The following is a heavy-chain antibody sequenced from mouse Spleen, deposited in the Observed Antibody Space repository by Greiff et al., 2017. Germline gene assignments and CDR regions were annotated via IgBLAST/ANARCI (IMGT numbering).Heavy chain of an antibody. CDR2: ISSGSSTI. CDR3: GTGTGAY. CDR1: GFTFSDYG. V-gene: IGHV5-17*01. J-gene: IGHJ3*01. D-gene: IGHD3-3*01. Sequence: EVKVEESGGGLVKPGGSLKLSCAASGFTFSDYGMHWVRQAPEKGLEWVAYISSGSSTIYYADTVKGRFTISRDNAKNTLFLQMTSLRSEDTAMYYCGTGTGAYWGQGTLVTVSA.